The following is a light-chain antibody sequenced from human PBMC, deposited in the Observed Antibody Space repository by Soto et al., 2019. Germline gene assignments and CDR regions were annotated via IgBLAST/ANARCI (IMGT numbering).Light chain of an antibody. CDR2: LAS. CDR3: QQYGSAPHT. V-gene: IGKV3-20*01. J-gene: IGKJ2*01. Sequence: EIVLTQSPGTLSLSPGERATLSCRASQSILSHYLAWYQQKPGQPPRLLIYLASNRATGIPDRFSGSGSGADFSLTIDRLEPEDFAVYYCQQYGSAPHTFGQGTKLEIK. CDR1: QSILSHY.